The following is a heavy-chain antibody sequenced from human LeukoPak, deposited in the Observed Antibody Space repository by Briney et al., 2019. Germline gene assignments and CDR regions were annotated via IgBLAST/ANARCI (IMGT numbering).Heavy chain of an antibody. D-gene: IGHD3-10*01. CDR3: ARNYYYRFDY. J-gene: IGHJ4*02. V-gene: IGHV3-7*01. CDR1: GFTFTSYW. CDR2: IRQDGSVK. Sequence: GGSLRLSCAASGFTFTSYWMTWVRQAPGKGLEWVANIRQDGSVKNYVDSLRGRFTISRDNAKDSLYLQMNSLRAEDTAVYFCARNYYYRFDYWGQGTLVAVSS.